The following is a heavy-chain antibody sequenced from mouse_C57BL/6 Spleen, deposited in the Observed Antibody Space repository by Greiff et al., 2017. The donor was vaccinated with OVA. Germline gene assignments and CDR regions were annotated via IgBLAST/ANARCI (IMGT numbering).Heavy chain of an antibody. V-gene: IGHV5-2*01. CDR3: AKSYGRSPSYWYFDV. D-gene: IGHD1-1*01. CDR1: EYAFPSHD. Sequence: EVMLVESGGGLVQPGESLKLSCESNEYAFPSHDMSWVRKTPEKRLELVADINSDGGSTYYPDTMERRFIISRDNTKKTLYLQMSSLRSEDTALYYCAKSYGRSPSYWYFDVWGTGTTVTVSS. CDR2: INSDGGST. J-gene: IGHJ1*03.